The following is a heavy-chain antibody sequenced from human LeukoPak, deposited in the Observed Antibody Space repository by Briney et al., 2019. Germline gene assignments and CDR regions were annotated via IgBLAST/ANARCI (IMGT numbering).Heavy chain of an antibody. CDR1: GFTFSSYG. Sequence: GGSLRLSCAASGFTFSSYGMHRVRRAPGKGLEWVAVIWYDGSNKYYADSVKGRFTISRDNSKNTLYLQMNSLRAEDTAVYYCARGWASSGWSYWFDPWGQGTLVTVSS. V-gene: IGHV3-33*01. CDR2: IWYDGSNK. J-gene: IGHJ5*02. CDR3: ARGWASSGWSYWFDP. D-gene: IGHD6-19*01.